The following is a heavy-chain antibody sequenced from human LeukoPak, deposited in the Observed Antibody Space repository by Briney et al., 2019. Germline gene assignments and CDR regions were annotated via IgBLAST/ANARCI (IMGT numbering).Heavy chain of an antibody. Sequence: KPSGTLSLTCTVSGGSISSYYWSWIRQPAGKGLEWIGRIYPSGSTNYNPSLKSRVTMSVDTSKNQFSLKLSSVTAADTAVYYCARWGYYYDRSGYYRTGDFWGQGTLVTVSS. CDR2: IYPSGST. CDR3: ARWGYYYDRSGYYRTGDF. CDR1: GGSISSYY. D-gene: IGHD3-22*01. J-gene: IGHJ4*02. V-gene: IGHV4-4*07.